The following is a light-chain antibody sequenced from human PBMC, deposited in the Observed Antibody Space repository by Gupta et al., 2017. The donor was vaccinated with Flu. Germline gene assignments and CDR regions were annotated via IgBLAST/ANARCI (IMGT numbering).Light chain of an antibody. CDR1: QSVSSN. Sequence: EIVMTQSPATLSVSPGERATLSCRASQSVSSNLAWYQQKPGQAPRLLIYGASTRATGIPARFSGSGSGTXFTLTIXSLQSEDFAVYFCLQDTNWPNSFGXGTKMEIK. J-gene: IGKJ2*03. CDR2: GAS. CDR3: LQDTNWPNS. V-gene: IGKV3-15*01.